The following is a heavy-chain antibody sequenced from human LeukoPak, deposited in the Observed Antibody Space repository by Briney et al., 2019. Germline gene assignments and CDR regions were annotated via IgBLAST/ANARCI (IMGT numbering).Heavy chain of an antibody. J-gene: IGHJ4*02. Sequence: ASVKVSCKASGYTFTGYYMHWVRQAPGQGLEWMGRINPNSGGTNYAQKFQGRVTMTRDTSISTAYMALSRLRSDDTAVYYCARSFFTSAIDYWGQGTLVTVSS. CDR1: GYTFTGYY. D-gene: IGHD3-16*01. V-gene: IGHV1-2*06. CDR3: ARSFFTSAIDY. CDR2: INPNSGGT.